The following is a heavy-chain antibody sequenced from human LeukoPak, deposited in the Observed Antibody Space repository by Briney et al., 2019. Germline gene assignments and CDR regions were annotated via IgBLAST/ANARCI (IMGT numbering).Heavy chain of an antibody. D-gene: IGHD6-19*01. Sequence: GGSLRLSCAASGFTFSSYAMSWVRQAPGKGLEWVSAISGSGGSTYYADSVKGRFTISRDNSKNTLYLQMNSLRAEGTAVYYCAKPLSVHGSGWYEGYDYWGQGTLVTVSS. CDR3: AKPLSVHGSGWYEGYDY. J-gene: IGHJ4*02. CDR1: GFTFSSYA. V-gene: IGHV3-23*01. CDR2: ISGSGGST.